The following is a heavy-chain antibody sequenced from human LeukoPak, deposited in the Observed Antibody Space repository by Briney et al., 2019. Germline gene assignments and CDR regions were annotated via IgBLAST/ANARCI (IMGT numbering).Heavy chain of an antibody. D-gene: IGHD2-2*01. J-gene: IGHJ6*03. CDR2: ISSSSSYI. Sequence: KPGGSLRLSCAASGFTFSSYSMNWVRQAPGKGLEWVSSISSSSSYIYYADSVKGRFTISRDNAKNSLYLQMNSLRAEDTAVYYCARAAGGVVVPADHYMDVWGKGTTVTVSS. CDR3: ARAAGGVVVPADHYMDV. V-gene: IGHV3-21*01. CDR1: GFTFSSYS.